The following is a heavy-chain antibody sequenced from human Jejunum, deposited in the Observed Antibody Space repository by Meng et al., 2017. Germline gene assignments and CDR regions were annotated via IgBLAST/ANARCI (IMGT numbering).Heavy chain of an antibody. CDR1: AGYVISGYYY. V-gene: IGHV4-61*01. CDR2: VFYTGST. D-gene: IGHD3-16*01. Sequence: VQLRVSGLVVVKPPAASALTSTVAAGYVISGYYYCCVGRHPPGQGLEWIGNVFYTGSTNYSPSFKSRVTISAHTSMNPSSLKLNSVTAADTAVYYCARGVWDFEYWGQGILVTVSS. J-gene: IGHJ4*02. CDR3: ARGVWDFEY.